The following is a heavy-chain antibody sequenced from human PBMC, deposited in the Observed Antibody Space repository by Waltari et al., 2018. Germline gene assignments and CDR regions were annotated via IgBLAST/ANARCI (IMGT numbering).Heavy chain of an antibody. Sequence: QVQLQESGPGLVKPSETLSLTCAVSGYSISSGYYWGWIRQPPGKGLEWIGSIYYSGSTNYNPSLKSRVTISVDTSKNQFSLKLSSVTAADTAVYYCARSRQWLVPWFDPWGQGTLVTVSS. CDR3: ARSRQWLVPWFDP. V-gene: IGHV4-38-2*01. CDR1: GYSISSGYY. CDR2: IYYSGST. J-gene: IGHJ5*02. D-gene: IGHD6-19*01.